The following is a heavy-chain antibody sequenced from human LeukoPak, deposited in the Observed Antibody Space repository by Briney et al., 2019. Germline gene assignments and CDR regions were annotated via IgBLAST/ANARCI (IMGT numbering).Heavy chain of an antibody. CDR3: ARAASGDAVYYYGSGRRYYYYYMDV. V-gene: IGHV4-4*07. CDR1: GGSISGYY. CDR2: IDTSGNT. J-gene: IGHJ6*03. D-gene: IGHD3-10*01. Sequence: PSETLSLTCTVSGGSISGYYWSWIRQPAGKGLEWIGRIDTSGNTNYNLSLKSRVTMSLDTSKNQFSLEVMSVTAADTAVYYCARAASGDAVYYYGSGRRYYYYYMDVWGKGTTVTISS.